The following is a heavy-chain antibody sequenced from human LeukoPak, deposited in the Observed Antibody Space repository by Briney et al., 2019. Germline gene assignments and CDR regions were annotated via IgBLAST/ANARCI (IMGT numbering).Heavy chain of an antibody. CDR1: GFTLTGYY. V-gene: IGHV1-2*02. Sequence: ASVKISCKTSGFTLTGYYMHWVRQAPGQGLEWMGWINPNSGGTNYAQKLQGRVTMTTDTSTSTAYMELRSLRSDDTAVYYCARDVSSMVRGNGTGDYWGQGTLVTVSS. J-gene: IGHJ4*02. CDR3: ARDVSSMVRGNGTGDY. CDR2: INPNSGGT. D-gene: IGHD3-10*01.